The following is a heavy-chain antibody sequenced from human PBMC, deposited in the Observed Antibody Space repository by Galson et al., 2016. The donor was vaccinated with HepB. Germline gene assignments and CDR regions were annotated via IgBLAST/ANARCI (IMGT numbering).Heavy chain of an antibody. V-gene: IGHV5-51*01. D-gene: IGHD1-26*01. Sequence: QSGAEVKKPGESLKISCKGFGYTFTSYWIAWVRQLPGKGLEWMGIIYAGDSDTTYGPSFQGQVTISVDKSISTAYQQWNSLKASDSAMYYCARQSRYLWVPSDYWGQGTLVTVSS. CDR3: ARQSRYLWVPSDY. J-gene: IGHJ4*02. CDR2: IYAGDSDT. CDR1: GYTFTSYW.